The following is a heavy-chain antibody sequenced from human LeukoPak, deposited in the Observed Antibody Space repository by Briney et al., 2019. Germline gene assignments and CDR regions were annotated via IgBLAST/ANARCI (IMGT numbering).Heavy chain of an antibody. V-gene: IGHV3-21*01. J-gene: IGHJ4*02. CDR2: ISSSSSITSYI. CDR1: GFTFTTYS. Sequence: GGSLRLSCAASGFTFTTYSMNWVRQAPGKGLEWVSSISSSSSITSYIYYADSVKGRFTISRDDAKNSVFLQMNTLRAEDTAVYYCARADLLYYYDSSGPYSAWDYWGQGTLVTVSS. D-gene: IGHD3-22*01. CDR3: ARADLLYYYDSSGPYSAWDY.